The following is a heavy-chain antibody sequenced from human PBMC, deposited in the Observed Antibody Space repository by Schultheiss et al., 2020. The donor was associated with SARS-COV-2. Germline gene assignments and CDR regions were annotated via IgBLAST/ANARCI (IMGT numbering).Heavy chain of an antibody. Sequence: SETLSLTCAVYGGSFSGYYWSWIRQPPGKGLEWIGEINHSGSTNYNPSLKSRVTISVDTSKNQFSLKLSSVTAADTAVYYCARGQPSRYCSSTSCYMGRYYYYYYMDVWGKGTTVTVSS. D-gene: IGHD2-2*02. CDR3: ARGQPSRYCSSTSCYMGRYYYYYYMDV. V-gene: IGHV4-34*01. CDR1: GGSFSGYY. CDR2: INHSGST. J-gene: IGHJ6*03.